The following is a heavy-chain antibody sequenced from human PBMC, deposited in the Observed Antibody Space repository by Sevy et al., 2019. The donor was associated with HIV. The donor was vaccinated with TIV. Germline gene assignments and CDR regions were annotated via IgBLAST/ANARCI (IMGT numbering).Heavy chain of an antibody. D-gene: IGHD3-3*01. Sequence: SETLSLTCSVSGGSISKIGNYWGWVRQPPGERREWIGDIFHTGKTNYNPSLKSPVTISLDTSKNQFSLKLSSVTAADTAVYYCAKIYDYWGPGALVTVSS. CDR2: IFHTGKT. V-gene: IGHV4-39*01. CDR3: AKIYDY. CDR1: GGSISKIGNY. J-gene: IGHJ4*02.